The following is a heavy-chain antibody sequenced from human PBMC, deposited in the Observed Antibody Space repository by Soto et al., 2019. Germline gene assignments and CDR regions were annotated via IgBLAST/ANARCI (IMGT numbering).Heavy chain of an antibody. CDR2: ISYDGSNK. Sequence: PGGSLRLSCAASGFTFSSYAMHWVRQAPGKGLEWVAVISYDGSNKYYADSVKGRFTISRDNSKNTLYLQMNSLRAEDTAVYYWARGNQLLLADSYSFYCLDAWGQGTTVTVSS. D-gene: IGHD2-2*01. CDR1: GFTFSSYA. V-gene: IGHV3-30-3*01. J-gene: IGHJ6*02. CDR3: ARGNQLLLADSYSFYCLDA.